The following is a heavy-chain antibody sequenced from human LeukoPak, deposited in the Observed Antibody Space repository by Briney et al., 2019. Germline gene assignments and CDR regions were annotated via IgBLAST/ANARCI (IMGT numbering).Heavy chain of an antibody. Sequence: QSGGSLSLSCAASGFTVCSNYMICLPQAPGKGLEWGSVIYSGGSTYYADSVKGRFTICRDISKNTLYLQMNSVRSEDTAVFYCARDDSVGYYFDYWGQGTLVTVSS. D-gene: IGHD3-16*01. CDR2: IYSGGST. CDR1: GFTVCSNY. V-gene: IGHV3-53*01. CDR3: ARDDSVGYYFDY. J-gene: IGHJ4*02.